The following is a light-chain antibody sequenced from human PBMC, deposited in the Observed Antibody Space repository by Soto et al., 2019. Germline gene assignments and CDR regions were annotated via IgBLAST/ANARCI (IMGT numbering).Light chain of an antibody. CDR1: QGISSY. V-gene: IGKV1-8*01. J-gene: IGKJ1*01. CDR2: AAS. Sequence: AMRMTQSPSSLSASTGDRVTITCRASQGISSYLAWYQQKPGKAPKLLIYAASTLQSGVPSRFSGSGSGTEFTLTISSLQPDDFATYYCQHYNSYSEAFGQGTKVDIK. CDR3: QHYNSYSEA.